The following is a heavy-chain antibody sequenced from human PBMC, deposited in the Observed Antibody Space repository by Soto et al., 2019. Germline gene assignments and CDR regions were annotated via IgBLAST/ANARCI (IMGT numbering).Heavy chain of an antibody. CDR1: GFTFTSYA. J-gene: IGHJ4*02. V-gene: IGHV3-23*01. Sequence: EVQLLESGGGLVQSGGSVRLSCAVSGFTFTSYAMSWVRQAPGKGLEWVSGIGGSGSSTYYADSVKGRFTISRDNSKKMLYLQMNSLRAEDTAVYYCATDCGSTKCFKYWGQGTLVTVSS. D-gene: IGHD2-2*01. CDR2: IGGSGSST. CDR3: ATDCGSTKCFKY.